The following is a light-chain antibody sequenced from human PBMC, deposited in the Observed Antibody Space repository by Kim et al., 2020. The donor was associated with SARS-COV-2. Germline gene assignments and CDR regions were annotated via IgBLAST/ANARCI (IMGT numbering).Light chain of an antibody. Sequence: QSVLAQPPSVSGAPGQTITISCTGTGSNIGAGYNVHWYQQLPGTAPRLLISDNVNRPSGVPDRFSGSKSDASASLAITGLQAEDEAVYYCQSYDSSLSGSIFGTGTKVTV. V-gene: IGLV1-40*01. J-gene: IGLJ1*01. CDR2: DNV. CDR1: GSNIGAGYN. CDR3: QSYDSSLSGSI.